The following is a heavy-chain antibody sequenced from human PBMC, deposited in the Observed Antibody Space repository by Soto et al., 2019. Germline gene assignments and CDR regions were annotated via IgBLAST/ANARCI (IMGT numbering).Heavy chain of an antibody. Sequence: SETLSLTCTVSGGSISSGDYYWSWIRQPPGQGLEWIGYIYYSGSTYYNPSLKSRVTISVDTSKNQFSLKLSSVTAADTAVYYCARDSDTGGVFGNHYYYYGMDVWGQGTTVTVSS. V-gene: IGHV4-30-4*01. CDR1: GGSISSGDYY. CDR2: IYYSGST. J-gene: IGHJ6*02. CDR3: ARDSDTGGVFGNHYYYYGMDV. D-gene: IGHD3-3*01.